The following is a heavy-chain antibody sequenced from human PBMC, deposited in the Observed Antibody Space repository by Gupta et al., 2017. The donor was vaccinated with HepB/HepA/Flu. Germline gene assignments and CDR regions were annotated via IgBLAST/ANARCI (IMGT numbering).Heavy chain of an antibody. CDR2: IRESGGPT. D-gene: IGHD6-19*01. CDR1: GFTFSTYG. CDR3: AKRPVHSSAWYYFDY. V-gene: IGHV3-23*01. Sequence: EVQLLESGGGLVQPGGSLRRPCTASGFTFSTYGLSWVRQAPGKGLEWVSTIRESGGPTYYGAPVKGRFTVSRDNSKNTLYLQMDSLRAGDTAVYYCAKRPVHSSAWYYFDYWGQGALVTVSS. J-gene: IGHJ4*02.